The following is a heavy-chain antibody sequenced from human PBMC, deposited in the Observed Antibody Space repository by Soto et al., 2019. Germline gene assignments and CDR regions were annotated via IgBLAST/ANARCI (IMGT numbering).Heavy chain of an antibody. CDR1: GFNFRIYT. J-gene: IGHJ4*02. Sequence: QPGGSLRLSCVGSGFNFRIYTMNWVRQAPGKGLEWVSAVDSGGGITNYVDSVKGRFTMSRDNSKDTLFLQMNGLRAEDTAVYYCAKARDSGSYRPFDHWGQGTLVTVSS. CDR3: AKARDSGSYRPFDH. D-gene: IGHD3-22*01. V-gene: IGHV3-23*01. CDR2: VDSGGGIT.